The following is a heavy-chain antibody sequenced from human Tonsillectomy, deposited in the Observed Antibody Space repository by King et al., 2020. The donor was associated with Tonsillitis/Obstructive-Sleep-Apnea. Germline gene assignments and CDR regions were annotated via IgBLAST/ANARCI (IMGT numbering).Heavy chain of an antibody. D-gene: IGHD3-16*01. CDR3: ARHEEGGGVIPCCNYFMDV. CDR2: IDPRDSYT. Sequence: QLVQSGAEVKKPGESLRISCKASGYSFTSYWISWVRQMPGKGLEWMGTIDPRDSYTNNSPSFQGHVTISADKSISTAYLQWSSLKASDTAMYYCARHEEGGGVIPCCNYFMDVWGKGTTVTVSS. CDR1: GYSFTSYW. V-gene: IGHV5-10-1*01. J-gene: IGHJ6*03.